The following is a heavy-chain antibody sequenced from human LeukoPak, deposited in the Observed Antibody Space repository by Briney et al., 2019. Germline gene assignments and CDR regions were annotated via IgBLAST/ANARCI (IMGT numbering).Heavy chain of an antibody. CDR3: ASSAGNCSNTSCYAGVYSYNGMDV. J-gene: IGHJ6*02. Sequence: ASVKISCKAPGYTFTTYYMHFVRQAPGQGLVCMGVINPTIVSTRYAQKFQGRVTMTRDTSTTTVSLELSSLRSEDTAVYYCASSAGNCSNTSCYAGVYSYNGMDVWGQGTTVTVSS. CDR1: GYTFTTYY. V-gene: IGHV1-46*01. D-gene: IGHD2-2*03. CDR2: INPTIVST.